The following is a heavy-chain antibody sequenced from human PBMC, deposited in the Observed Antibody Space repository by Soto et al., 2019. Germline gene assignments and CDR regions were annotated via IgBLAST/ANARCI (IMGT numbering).Heavy chain of an antibody. V-gene: IGHV3-23*01. Sequence: GGSLRLSCAASGFTFSSYAMSWVRQAPGKGLEWVSAISGSGGSTYYADSVKGRFTISRDNSKNTLYLQMNSLRAEDTAVYYCAKDASLPYTMIVVVITPWFDYWGQGTLVTVSS. CDR1: GFTFSSYA. CDR3: AKDASLPYTMIVVVITPWFDY. D-gene: IGHD3-22*01. CDR2: ISGSGGST. J-gene: IGHJ4*02.